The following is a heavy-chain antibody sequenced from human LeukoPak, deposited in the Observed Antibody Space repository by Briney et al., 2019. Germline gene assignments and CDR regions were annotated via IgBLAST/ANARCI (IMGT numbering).Heavy chain of an antibody. V-gene: IGHV3-23*01. CDR2: ISGSGGST. D-gene: IGHD3-22*01. CDR3: AKSAVASYYYDSSGYFYFDY. CDR1: GFTFSSYA. J-gene: IGHJ4*02. Sequence: GGSLRLSCAASGFTFSSYAMSWVRQAPGKGLEWVSAISGSGGSTYYADSVKGRFTISRDNSKNTLYLQMNSLRAEDTAVYYCAKSAVASYYYDSSGYFYFDYWGQGTLVTVSS.